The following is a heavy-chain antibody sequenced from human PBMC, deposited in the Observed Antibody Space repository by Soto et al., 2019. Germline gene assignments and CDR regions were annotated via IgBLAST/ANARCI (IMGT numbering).Heavy chain of an antibody. D-gene: IGHD2-21*02. V-gene: IGHV3-23*01. J-gene: IGHJ4*02. CDR3: AKVGTAYCGGDCRFDY. Sequence: GGPLRLSCAASGFTFSSYAMSWVRQAPGKGLEWVSAISGSGGSTYYADSVKGRFTISRDNSKNTLYLQMNSLRAEDTAVYYCAKVGTAYCGGDCRFDYWGQGTLVTVSS. CDR2: ISGSGGST. CDR1: GFTFSSYA.